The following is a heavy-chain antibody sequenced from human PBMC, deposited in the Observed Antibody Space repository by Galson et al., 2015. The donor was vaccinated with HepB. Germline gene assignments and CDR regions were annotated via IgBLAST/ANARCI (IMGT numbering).Heavy chain of an antibody. J-gene: IGHJ4*02. V-gene: IGHV3-74*01. CDR1: GFTFSNYW. CDR3: ACVRGDY. Sequence: SLRLSCAASGFTFSNYWLHWVRQAPGKGLEWVSGINNDGRTTNYADSVKGRFTTSRDNANRMLYLQMNNLRVEDTAIYYCACVRGDYWSQGTLVTVSS. D-gene: IGHD5/OR15-5a*01. CDR2: INNDGRTT.